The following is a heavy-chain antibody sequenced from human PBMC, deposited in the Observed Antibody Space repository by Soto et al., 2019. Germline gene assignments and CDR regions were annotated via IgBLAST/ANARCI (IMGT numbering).Heavy chain of an antibody. Sequence: SLILSCSASGFTFDYYAMHWVRQAPGKGLEWVSGISWNSGSIGYADSVKGRFAISRDNAKNSLYLQMNSLRAEDTALYYCAKAISDSSGYYYGDAFDIWGQGTMVTVSS. CDR2: ISWNSGSI. V-gene: IGHV3-9*01. D-gene: IGHD3-22*01. CDR3: AKAISDSSGYYYGDAFDI. J-gene: IGHJ3*02. CDR1: GFTFDYYA.